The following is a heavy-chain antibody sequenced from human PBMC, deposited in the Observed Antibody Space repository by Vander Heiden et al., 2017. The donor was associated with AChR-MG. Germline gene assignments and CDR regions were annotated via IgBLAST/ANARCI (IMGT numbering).Heavy chain of an antibody. CDR2: INPSGGST. J-gene: IGHJ6*02. V-gene: IGHV1-46*01. D-gene: IGHD3-3*01. Sequence: QVQLVQSGAEVKKPGASVKVSCKASGYTFTGHYLHWVRQAPGQGLEWMGIINPSGGSTSYAQKFQGRVTMTRDTSTSTVYMELSSLRSEDTAVYYCARDSTILPIIPRNFCLDVWGQGTTVTVSS. CDR3: ARDSTILPIIPRNFCLDV. CDR1: GYTFTGHY.